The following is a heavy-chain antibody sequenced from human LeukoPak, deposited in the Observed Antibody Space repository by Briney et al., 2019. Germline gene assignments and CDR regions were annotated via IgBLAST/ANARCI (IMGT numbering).Heavy chain of an antibody. V-gene: IGHV4-39*01. CDR3: AHFKGGSFDF. J-gene: IGHJ3*01. CDR1: GGSISSSNYY. D-gene: IGHD1-26*01. Sequence: SETLSLTCTVSGGSISSSNYYWGWIRQPPGKGLEWIGSIYYGGNTYYNPSLKSRVTISVDTSKNQFSLKLTSVTAADTAVYYCAHFKGGSFDFWGQGTMVTVSS. CDR2: IYYGGNT.